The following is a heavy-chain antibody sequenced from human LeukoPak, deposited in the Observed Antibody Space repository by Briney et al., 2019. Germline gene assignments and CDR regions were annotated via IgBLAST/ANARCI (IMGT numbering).Heavy chain of an antibody. J-gene: IGHJ3*01. CDR1: GGSISSHY. D-gene: IGHD4-23*01. CDR2: MYYSGST. CDR3: ARGSLNSHAFDV. Sequence: SETLSHTCTVSGGSISSHYWSWIRQPPGKGLEWIGYMYYSGSTNYNPSLKSRVTTSVDTSKNQFSVKLSSVTAADTAVYYCARGSLNSHAFDVWGQGTMVTVSS. V-gene: IGHV4-59*11.